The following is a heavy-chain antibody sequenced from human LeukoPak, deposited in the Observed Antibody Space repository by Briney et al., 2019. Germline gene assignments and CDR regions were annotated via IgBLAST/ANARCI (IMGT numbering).Heavy chain of an antibody. D-gene: IGHD6-6*01. CDR3: ASSSSSFYYYYYMDV. V-gene: IGHV4-39*07. Sequence: SETLSLTCTVSGGSISSYYWGWIRQPPGKGLEWIGSIYYSGSTYYNPSLKSRVTISVDTSKNQFSLKLSSVTAADTAVYYCASSSSSFYYYYYMDVWGKGTTVTVSS. J-gene: IGHJ6*03. CDR1: GGSISSYY. CDR2: IYYSGST.